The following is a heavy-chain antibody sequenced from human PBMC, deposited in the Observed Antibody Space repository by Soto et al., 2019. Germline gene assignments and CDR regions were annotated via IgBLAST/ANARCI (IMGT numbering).Heavy chain of an antibody. Sequence: QPVGSLRLSCAASGFSFSSYWMTWVRQAPGKGLEWVANIKQDGREKYYVASVKGRFTISRDNDKNLLYLQMDSLTPDDTAVYYCAGDGVRNGAYNGWLDPWGQGTLVTVSS. CDR1: GFSFSSYW. J-gene: IGHJ5*02. CDR3: AGDGVRNGAYNGWLDP. V-gene: IGHV3-7*03. CDR2: IKQDGREK. D-gene: IGHD3-16*01.